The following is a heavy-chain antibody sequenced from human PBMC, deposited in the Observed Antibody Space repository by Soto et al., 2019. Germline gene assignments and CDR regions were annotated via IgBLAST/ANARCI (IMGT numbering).Heavy chain of an antibody. CDR3: ARAAYTSGYYYFDH. CDR1: GFTFSSHA. Sequence: GFPRLSCASSGFTFSSHAMHWVRQAPGKGLEWVANIWFDGSNKNYADSVKGRFTISRDNSKNTLFLQVNSLRAEDTAIYYCARAAYTSGYYYFDHWGQGTPVNVSS. D-gene: IGHD6-19*01. CDR2: IWFDGSNK. V-gene: IGHV3-33*01. J-gene: IGHJ4*02.